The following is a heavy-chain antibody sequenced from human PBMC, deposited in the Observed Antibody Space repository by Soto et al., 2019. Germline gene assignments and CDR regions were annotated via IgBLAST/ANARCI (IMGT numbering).Heavy chain of an antibody. CDR1: GFTFSSYA. CDR3: AREGFDYYYGSGSYSYYYYGMDV. J-gene: IGHJ6*02. V-gene: IGHV3-30*04. CDR2: ISYDGSNK. D-gene: IGHD3-10*01. Sequence: GGSLRLSCAASGFTFSSYAMHWVRQAPGKGLEWVAVISYDGSNKYYADSVKGRFTISRDNSKNTLYLQMNSLRAEDTTVYYCAREGFDYYYGSGSYSYYYYGMDVWGQGTTVTVSS.